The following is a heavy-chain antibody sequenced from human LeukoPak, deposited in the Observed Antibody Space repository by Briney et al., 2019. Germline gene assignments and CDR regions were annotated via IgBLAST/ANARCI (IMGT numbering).Heavy chain of an antibody. CDR3: ASYDYGGNPRFDY. D-gene: IGHD4-23*01. CDR2: IYYSGST. V-gene: IGHV4-59*01. Sequence: SETLSLTCTVSGGSISSYYWSWIRQPPGKGLEWIGYIYYSGSTNYNPSLKSRVTISVDTSKNQFSLKLSSVTAVDTAVYYCASYDYGGNPRFDYWGQGTLVTVSS. J-gene: IGHJ4*02. CDR1: GGSISSYY.